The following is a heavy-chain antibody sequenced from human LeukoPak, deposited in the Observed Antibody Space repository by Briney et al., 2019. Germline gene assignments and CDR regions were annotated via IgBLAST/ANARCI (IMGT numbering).Heavy chain of an antibody. D-gene: IGHD2-2*01. CDR2: INPNSGGT. V-gene: IGHV1-2*02. CDR3: ARDPTRRTIPSKFDS. CDR1: GYTFTGYY. Sequence: AXVKVSCKASGYTFTGYYMHWVRQAPGQGVEWMGWINPNSGGTNYAQKFKGRVTMTRDTAISTAYMEVSRLRSDDRAVYYCARDPTRRTIPSKFDSWGQGTLVTVSS. J-gene: IGHJ4*02.